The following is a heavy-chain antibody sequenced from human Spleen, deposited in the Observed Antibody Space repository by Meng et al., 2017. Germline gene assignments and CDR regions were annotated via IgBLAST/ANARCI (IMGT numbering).Heavy chain of an antibody. Sequence: GESLKISCAASGFTFTNYAMSWVRQAPGKGLEWVSGISGSGGSTYYADSVKGRFTISRDNAKNSLYLQMNSLRVEDTAVYYCARDRSTSGIFIYYFDYWGQGTLVPSPQ. CDR1: GFTFTNYA. J-gene: IGHJ4*02. CDR2: ISGSGGST. CDR3: ARDRSTSGIFIYYFDY. D-gene: IGHD3-10*01. V-gene: IGHV3-23*01.